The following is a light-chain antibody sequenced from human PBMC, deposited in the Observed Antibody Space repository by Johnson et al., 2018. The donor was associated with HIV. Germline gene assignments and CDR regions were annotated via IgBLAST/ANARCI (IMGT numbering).Light chain of an antibody. Sequence: QSILTQPPSVSAAPGQKVTISCSGSSSNIGNNYVSWYQHVPGTVPKLLIYENNKRNSGIPDRFSGSKSGTSATLGITGLQTGDEADYYCGTWDTSLSASYVFGTGTKVTVL. V-gene: IGLV1-51*02. CDR3: GTWDTSLSASYV. J-gene: IGLJ1*01. CDR1: SSNIGNNY. CDR2: ENN.